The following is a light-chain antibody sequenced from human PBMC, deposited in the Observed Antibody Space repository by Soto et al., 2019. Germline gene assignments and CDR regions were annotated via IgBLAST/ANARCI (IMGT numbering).Light chain of an antibody. CDR3: SSYASATAYV. Sequence: QSVLTQPASVSGSPGQSITISCTGTSSDVGAHNYDSWYQQYPGEAPKVTIYDVSHRPAGVSNRFSGSKSGNTASLTISGLQTQDEADYYCSSYASATAYVFGTGTKVTV. J-gene: IGLJ1*01. CDR1: SSDVGAHNY. V-gene: IGLV2-14*01. CDR2: DVS.